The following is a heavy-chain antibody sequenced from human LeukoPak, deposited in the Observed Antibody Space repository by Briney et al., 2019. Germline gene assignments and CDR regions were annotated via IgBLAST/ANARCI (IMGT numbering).Heavy chain of an antibody. V-gene: IGHV1-69*01. CDR2: IIPIVGTA. D-gene: IGHD3-3*01. CDR3: ARGLDFGYDFWSGFYY. J-gene: IGHJ4*02. Sequence: SVKVSCKASGGTFSSYAISWVRQAPGQGLEWMGGIIPIVGTANYAQKFQGRVTITADESTSTAYMELSSLRSEDTAVYYCARGLDFGYDFWSGFYYWGQGTLVTVSS. CDR1: GGTFSSYA.